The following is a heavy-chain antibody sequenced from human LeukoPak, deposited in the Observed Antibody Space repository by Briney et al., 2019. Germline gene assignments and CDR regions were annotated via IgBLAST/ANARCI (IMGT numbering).Heavy chain of an antibody. V-gene: IGHV4-34*01. CDR1: GGSFSGYY. Sequence: SETLSLTCAVYGGSFSGYYWSWIRQPPGKGLEWIGEINHSGSTNYNPSLKSRVTISVDTSKNQFSLKLSSVTAADTAVYYCARGRLLWFGEFGDMDVWGRGTTVTVSS. CDR2: INHSGST. D-gene: IGHD3-10*01. CDR3: ARGRLLWFGEFGDMDV. J-gene: IGHJ6*03.